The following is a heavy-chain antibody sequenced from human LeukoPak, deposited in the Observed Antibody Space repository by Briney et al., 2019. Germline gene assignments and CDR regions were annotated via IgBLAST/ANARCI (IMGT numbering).Heavy chain of an antibody. V-gene: IGHV3-48*01. CDR3: ARVADTRYYYMDV. D-gene: IGHD5-18*01. CDR2: ISSSSSTI. Sequence: GGSLRLSCAASGFTFSSYSMNWVRQAPGKGLEWVSYISSSSSTIYYADSVKGRFTISRDNAKNSLYLQMNSLRAEDAAVYYCARVADTRYYYMDVWGKGTTVTVSS. CDR1: GFTFSSYS. J-gene: IGHJ6*03.